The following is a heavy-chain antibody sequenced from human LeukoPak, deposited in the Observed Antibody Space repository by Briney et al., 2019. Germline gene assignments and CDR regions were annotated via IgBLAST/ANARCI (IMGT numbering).Heavy chain of an antibody. CDR1: GFTFSSYA. Sequence: GGSLRLSCAASGFTFSSYAMSWVRQAPGKGLEWVSAISGSGGSTYYADSVKGRFTISRDNSKNTLYLQMNSLRAEDTAVYYCAKTGGNYGDSPYYYYYMDAWGKGTTVTVSS. CDR3: AKTGGNYGDSPYYYYYMDA. J-gene: IGHJ6*03. CDR2: ISGSGGST. D-gene: IGHD4-17*01. V-gene: IGHV3-23*01.